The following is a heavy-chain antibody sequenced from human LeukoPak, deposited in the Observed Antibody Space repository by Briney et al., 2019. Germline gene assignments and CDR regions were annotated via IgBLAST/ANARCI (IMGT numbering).Heavy chain of an antibody. CDR3: ARGDSSGAPDY. V-gene: IGHV3-11*01. D-gene: IGHD3-22*01. Sequence: PGGSLRLSCAASGFTFAGYWISWVRQAPGKGLERVSYISHSGSNLDYADSVRGRFTISRDNANHSLYLQMNSLRAEDTAVYYCARGDSSGAPDYWGQGTLVTVSP. CDR1: GFTFAGYW. CDR2: ISHSGSNL. J-gene: IGHJ4*02.